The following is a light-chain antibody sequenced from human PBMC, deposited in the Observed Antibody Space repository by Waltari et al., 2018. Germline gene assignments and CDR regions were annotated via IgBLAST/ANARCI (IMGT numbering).Light chain of an antibody. CDR2: SSS. CDR3: QQSYSAPLA. V-gene: IGKV1-39*01. CDR1: QAISTY. Sequence: DTLMTQSPSSLSASVGDRVTITCRASQAISTYVNWYQQTPGMAPKLLIFSSSTVHRGVASRFSDSGSGTEFTLTISNLQPDDFATYYCQQSYSAPLAFGGGTKLDI. J-gene: IGKJ4*01.